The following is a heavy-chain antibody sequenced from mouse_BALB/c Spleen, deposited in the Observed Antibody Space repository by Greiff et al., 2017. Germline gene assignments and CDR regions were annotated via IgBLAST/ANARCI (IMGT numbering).Heavy chain of an antibody. CDR3: ARNCYGSSFYAMDY. Sequence: QVQLQQSGPGLVQPSQSLSITCTVSGFSLTSYGVHWVRQSPGKGLEWLGVIWSGGSTDYNAAFISRLSISKDNSKSQVFFKMNSLQANDTAIYYCARNCYGSSFYAMDYWGQGTSVTVSS. V-gene: IGHV2-2*02. J-gene: IGHJ4*01. D-gene: IGHD1-1*01. CDR1: GFSLTSYG. CDR2: IWSGGST.